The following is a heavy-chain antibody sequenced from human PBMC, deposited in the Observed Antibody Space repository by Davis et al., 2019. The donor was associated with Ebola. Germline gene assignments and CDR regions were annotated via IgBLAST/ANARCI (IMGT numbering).Heavy chain of an antibody. V-gene: IGHV4-4*07. CDR3: AREKDYYYHGLDV. D-gene: IGHD2-15*01. CDR2: IYTTGST. Sequence: PGGSLRLSCTVSGGSISSYYWSWIRQPAGKGLEWIGRIYTTGSTNYNPSLKSRVTMSVDTSKNQFSLKPSSVTAPDTAVYYCAREKDYYYHGLDVWGQGTTVTVSS. J-gene: IGHJ6*02. CDR1: GGSISSYY.